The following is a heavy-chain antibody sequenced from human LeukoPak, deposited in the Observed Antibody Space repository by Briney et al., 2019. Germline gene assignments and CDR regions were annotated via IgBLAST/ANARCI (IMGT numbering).Heavy chain of an antibody. CDR1: GGSISGYC. CDR2: IYYSGST. CDR3: AREHYDILTGLYIDAFDI. D-gene: IGHD3-9*01. Sequence: SETLSLTCTVSGGSISGYCWSWIRQPPGKGLEWIGYIYYSGSTNYNPSLKSRVTISVDTSKNQFSLKLSSVAAADTAVYYCAREHYDILTGLYIDAFDIWGPGTRVTVSS. V-gene: IGHV4-59*01. J-gene: IGHJ3*02.